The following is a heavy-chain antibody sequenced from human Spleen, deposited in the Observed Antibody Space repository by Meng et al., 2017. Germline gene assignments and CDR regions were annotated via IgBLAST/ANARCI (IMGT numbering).Heavy chain of an antibody. CDR2: INGDGKTT. CDR1: GFTFSDYW. D-gene: IGHD3-10*01. CDR3: ARGRGVNRFDP. Sequence: VQRVESGGGLVQTGGSLRLSCAASGFTFSDYWMPWVRQAPGEGLVWVSRINGDGKTTTYADSVKGRFTISRDNAKNTLYLQMNSLRAEDTAVYYCARGRGVNRFDPWGQGTLVTVSS. V-gene: IGHV3-74*01. J-gene: IGHJ5*02.